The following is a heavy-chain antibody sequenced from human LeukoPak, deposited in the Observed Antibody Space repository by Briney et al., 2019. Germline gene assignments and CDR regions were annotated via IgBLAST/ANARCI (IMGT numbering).Heavy chain of an antibody. Sequence: SVKVSCKASGGTFSSYAISWVRQAPGQGLEWMGGIIPIFGTANYAQKFQGRVTITADESTSTAYMELSSLRSEDTAVYYCARTPLRYCSSTSCYTGWDYWGQGTLVTVSS. D-gene: IGHD2-2*02. CDR1: GGTFSSYA. V-gene: IGHV1-69*13. CDR3: ARTPLRYCSSTSCYTGWDY. J-gene: IGHJ4*02. CDR2: IIPIFGTA.